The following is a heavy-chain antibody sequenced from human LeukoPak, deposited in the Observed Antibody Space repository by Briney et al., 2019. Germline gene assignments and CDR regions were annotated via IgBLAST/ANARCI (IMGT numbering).Heavy chain of an antibody. Sequence: PGGSLRLSCAASGFTFSSYAMSWVRQAPGKGLEWVSGISGSAGRTYYADSVKGRFTISRDNSKNTVFLQMNSLRAGDTAVYYCARDHDYGDNPLDYWGQGTLVTVSS. V-gene: IGHV3-23*01. CDR1: GFTFSSYA. D-gene: IGHD4-23*01. J-gene: IGHJ4*02. CDR3: ARDHDYGDNPLDY. CDR2: ISGSAGRT.